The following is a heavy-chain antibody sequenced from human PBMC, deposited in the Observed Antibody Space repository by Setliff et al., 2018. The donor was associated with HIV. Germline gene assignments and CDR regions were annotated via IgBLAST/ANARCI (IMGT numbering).Heavy chain of an antibody. Sequence: ASAKVSCKTSGYTFTNLAISWVRQAPGQGLEWMGWINGYNGNTNYAQNFQGRVTMTTDTTSSTAYMELRSLRSDDTAMYYCARIRAAALLNAFDIWGQGTMVTVSS. CDR1: GYTFTNLA. CDR2: INGYNGNT. V-gene: IGHV1-18*01. J-gene: IGHJ3*02. CDR3: ARIRAAALLNAFDI. D-gene: IGHD2-15*01.